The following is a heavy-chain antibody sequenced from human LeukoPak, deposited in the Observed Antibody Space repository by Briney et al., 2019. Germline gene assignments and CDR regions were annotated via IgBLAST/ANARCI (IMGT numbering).Heavy chain of an antibody. V-gene: IGHV4-30-2*01. J-gene: IGHJ6*04. CDR3: ARGITMVRGVIRHYYYYGMDV. CDR2: IYHSGST. CDR1: GGSISSGGYS. D-gene: IGHD3-10*01. Sequence: SETLSLTCAVSGGSISSGGYSWSWIRQPPGKGLEWIGYIYHSGSTYYNPSLKSRVTMSVDRSKNQFSLKLSSVTAADTAVYYCARGITMVRGVIRHYYYYGMDVWGKGTTVTVSS.